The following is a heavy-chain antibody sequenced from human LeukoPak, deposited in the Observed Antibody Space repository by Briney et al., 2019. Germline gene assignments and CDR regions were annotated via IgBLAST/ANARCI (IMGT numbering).Heavy chain of an antibody. CDR1: GGSFSGYY. V-gene: IGHV4-34*01. CDR2: INHSGST. CDR3: ARDRRGYCSSTSCLRYYYYYGMDV. D-gene: IGHD2-2*03. Sequence: TSETLSLTCAVYGGSFSGYYWSWIRQPPGKGLEWIGGINHSGSTNYNPSLKSRVTISVDTSKNQFSLKLSSVTAADTAVYYCARDRRGYCSSTSCLRYYYYYGMDVWGKGTTVTVSS. J-gene: IGHJ6*04.